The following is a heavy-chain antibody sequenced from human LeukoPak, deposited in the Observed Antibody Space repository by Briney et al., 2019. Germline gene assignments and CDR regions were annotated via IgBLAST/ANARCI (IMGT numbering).Heavy chain of an antibody. CDR2: LSDGGSP. J-gene: IGHJ4*02. Sequence: SETLSLTCTVSGDSISSSRIFWAWIRQPPGKGLEWIASLSDGGSPKYSPSFQSRVSILTDTSKNQLSLNLKSVTAADTAVYYCARDANYRDRSVCPSPFDYWVQGILVIVSS. CDR3: ARDANYRDRSVCPSPFDY. V-gene: IGHV4-39*02. D-gene: IGHD3-22*01. CDR1: GDSISSSRIF.